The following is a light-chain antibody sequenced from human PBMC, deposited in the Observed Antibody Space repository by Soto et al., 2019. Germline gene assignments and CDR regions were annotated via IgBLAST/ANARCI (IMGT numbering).Light chain of an antibody. CDR1: QSVDNF. CDR2: DAS. J-gene: IGKJ5*01. V-gene: IGKV3-11*01. Sequence: DIVLTQSPATLSSSPGERVTLSCRASQSVDNFLAWYQQKPGQPPRLLIYDASNRASGIPARFSGSGSGPDFTLTISSLEPEDLAIYFCQQRKKWPPITFGQGTRLEI. CDR3: QQRKKWPPIT.